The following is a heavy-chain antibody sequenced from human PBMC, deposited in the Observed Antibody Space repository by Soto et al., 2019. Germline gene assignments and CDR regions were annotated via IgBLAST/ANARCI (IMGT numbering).Heavy chain of an antibody. CDR2: ITWNSGSR. CDR1: GFTFDDYA. D-gene: IGHD4-17*01. J-gene: IGHJ3*02. CDR3: ATSKGDLEILKTTVTTFWGPFHI. Sequence: EVQLVESGGGLVQPGRSLRLSCAAAGFTFDDYAMHWVRQAPGKGPEWVSGITWNSGSRGYAESVKGRFTISRDNANNSLYLQMNSLRTEDTALYCCATSKGDLEILKTTVTTFWGPFHIWGQGTMVTVSS. V-gene: IGHV3-9*01.